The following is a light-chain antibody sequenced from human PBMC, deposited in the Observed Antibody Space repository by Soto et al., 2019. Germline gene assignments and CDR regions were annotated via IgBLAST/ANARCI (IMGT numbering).Light chain of an antibody. Sequence: QSALTQPASVSGSPGQSITISCTGTSSDIGGYNYVSWYQQYPGKAPKLIIHDVTDRPSGVSNRFSGSKSGNTASLTISGLQAEDEADYYCSSCTSINTLVFGGGTQLTVL. CDR3: SSCTSINTLV. CDR1: SSDIGGYNY. J-gene: IGLJ2*01. V-gene: IGLV2-14*01. CDR2: DVT.